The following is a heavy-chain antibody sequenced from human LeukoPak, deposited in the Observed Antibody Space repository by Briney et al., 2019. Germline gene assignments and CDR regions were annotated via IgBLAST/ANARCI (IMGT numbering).Heavy chain of an antibody. CDR1: GGTFSSYA. V-gene: IGHV1-69*05. Sequence: SVKVSCKASGGTFSSYAISWVRQAPGQGLEWMGGIIPIFGTANYAQKFQGRVTITTDESTSTAYMELSSLRSEDTAVYYCARADDSSGYYWGSPSDAFDIWGQGTMVTVSS. D-gene: IGHD3-22*01. CDR3: ARADDSSGYYWGSPSDAFDI. CDR2: IIPIFGTA. J-gene: IGHJ3*02.